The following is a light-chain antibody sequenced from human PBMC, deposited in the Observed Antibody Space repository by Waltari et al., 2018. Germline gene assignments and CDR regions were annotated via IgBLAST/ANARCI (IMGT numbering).Light chain of an antibody. V-gene: IGLV6-57*03. CDR1: SGSIASHY. Sequence: NFMLTQPHSVSESPGKEVTISCTRSSGSIASHYVQWYQQRPDSAPRVVIYKDDERPSGVPSRFSGSIDSSSNSASLTISGLQMEDEADYYCQSYDSNNVYVFGTGTKVTVL. J-gene: IGLJ1*01. CDR3: QSYDSNNVYV. CDR2: KDD.